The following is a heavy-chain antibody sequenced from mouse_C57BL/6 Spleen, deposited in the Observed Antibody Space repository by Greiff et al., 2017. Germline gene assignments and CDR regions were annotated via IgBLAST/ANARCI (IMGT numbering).Heavy chain of an antibody. J-gene: IGHJ3*01. D-gene: IGHD1-1*01. CDR3: ARPGYYGSTAWFAY. V-gene: IGHV5-17*01. CDR1: GFTFSDYG. Sequence: EVKLQESGGGLVKPGGFLKLSCAASGFTFSDYGMHWVRQAPEKGLEWVAYISSGSSTIYYADTVKGRFTISRDNAKNTLFLQMTSLRSEDTAMYYCARPGYYGSTAWFAYWGQGTLVTVSA. CDR2: ISSGSSTI.